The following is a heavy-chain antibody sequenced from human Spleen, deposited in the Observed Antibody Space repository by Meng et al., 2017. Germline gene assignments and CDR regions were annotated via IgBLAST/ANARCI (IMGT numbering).Heavy chain of an antibody. CDR3: ARAVGDYYDSSGFMIDY. CDR1: GYTFTGYY. CDR2: MNPNSGNT. J-gene: IGHJ4*02. D-gene: IGHD3-22*01. Sequence: ASVKVSCKASGYTFTGYYMHWVRQATGQGLEWMGWMNPNSGNTGYAQKFQGRVTMTRNTSISTAYMELSSLRSEDTAVYYCARAVGDYYDSSGFMIDYWGQGTLVTVSS. V-gene: IGHV1-8*02.